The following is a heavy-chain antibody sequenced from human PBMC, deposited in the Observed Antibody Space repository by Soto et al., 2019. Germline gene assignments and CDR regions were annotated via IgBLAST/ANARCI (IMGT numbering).Heavy chain of an antibody. CDR2: IIPILGTA. V-gene: IGHV1-69*01. CDR3: ARGRLGYSSSWEWFDP. J-gene: IGHJ5*02. D-gene: IGHD6-13*01. CDR1: GGTFSSYA. Sequence: QVQLVQSGAEGKKPGSSVKVSCKASGGTFSSYAISWVRQAPGQGLEWMGGIIPILGTANYAQQFQGRVTITADESTSTAYMELSSLRSEDTAVYYCARGRLGYSSSWEWFDPCGQGTLVTVSS.